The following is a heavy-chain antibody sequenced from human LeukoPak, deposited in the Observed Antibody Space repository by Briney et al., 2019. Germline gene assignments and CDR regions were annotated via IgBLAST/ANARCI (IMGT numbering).Heavy chain of an antibody. CDR1: GGSFSGYY. Sequence: SETLSLTCAVYGGSFSGYYWSWIRQPPGKGLEWIGEINHSGSTNYNPSLKSRVTISVDTSKNQFSLKLSSVTAADTAVYYCARVCRSRSITYSCRPWFDPWAREPWSPSPQ. CDR3: ARVCRSRSITYSCRPWFDP. D-gene: IGHD2-15*01. V-gene: IGHV4-34*01. CDR2: INHSGST. J-gene: IGHJ5*02.